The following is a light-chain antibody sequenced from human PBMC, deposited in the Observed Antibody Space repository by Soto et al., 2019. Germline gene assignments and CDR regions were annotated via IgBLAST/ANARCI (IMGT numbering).Light chain of an antibody. Sequence: QLVLTQPPSVSAAPGQKVTISCSGSSSNIGNNYVSWYQQLPGTAPKLLIYDNNKRPSGIPDRFSGSKSGTSATLGITGLQTGDEADYYCGTWDSSLSKGVFGGGTQLTVL. V-gene: IGLV1-51*01. J-gene: IGLJ2*01. CDR1: SSNIGNNY. CDR2: DNN. CDR3: GTWDSSLSKGV.